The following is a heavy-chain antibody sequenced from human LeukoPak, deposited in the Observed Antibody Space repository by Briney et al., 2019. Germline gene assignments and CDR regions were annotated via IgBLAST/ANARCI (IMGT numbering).Heavy chain of an antibody. Sequence: SETRSLTCAVYGGSFSSYYWSWIRQPPGKGLEWIGEINHSGSTNYNPSLKSRVTISVDTSKNQFSLKLSSVTAADTAVYYCARFDVYYDILTGYYPPYYYYGMDVWGQGTTVTVSS. D-gene: IGHD3-9*01. V-gene: IGHV4-34*01. CDR3: ARFDVYYDILTGYYPPYYYYGMDV. CDR2: INHSGST. CDR1: GGSFSSYY. J-gene: IGHJ6*02.